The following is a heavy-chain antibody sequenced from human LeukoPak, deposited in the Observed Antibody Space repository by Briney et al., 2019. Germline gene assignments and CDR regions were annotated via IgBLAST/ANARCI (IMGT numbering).Heavy chain of an antibody. Sequence: AGGSLRLSCAASAFTFSSYGMHWVRQAPGKGLEWVAYIQYDRTNEQYAHSVKGRFRISRDNSNNILYLQMNSLRTEDTAVYYCAELGITMIGGVWGKGTTVTISS. V-gene: IGHV3-30*02. CDR3: AELGITMIGGV. D-gene: IGHD3-10*02. CDR1: AFTFSSYG. CDR2: IQYDRTNE. J-gene: IGHJ6*04.